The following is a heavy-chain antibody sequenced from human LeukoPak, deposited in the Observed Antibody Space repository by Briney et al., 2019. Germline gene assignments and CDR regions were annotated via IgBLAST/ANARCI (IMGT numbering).Heavy chain of an antibody. CDR2: INPSGGST. CDR1: GYTFTTYH. V-gene: IGHV1-46*01. Sequence: GASVTVSFTSSGYTFTTYHMHWVRQAPGQGLEWMGIINPSGGSTSYAQKFQGRVTMIRDTSTSTVYMDLSSLRSEDTAVYYCARGYYYDSSAGPSEYWGQGTLVTVSS. CDR3: ARGYYYDSSAGPSEY. D-gene: IGHD3-22*01. J-gene: IGHJ4*02.